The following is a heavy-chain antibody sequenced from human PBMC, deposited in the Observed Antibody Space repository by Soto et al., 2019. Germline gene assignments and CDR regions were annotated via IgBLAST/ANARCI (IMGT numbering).Heavy chain of an antibody. CDR2: IIPTFGTA. CDR1: GGTFSSYA. CDR3: ARAANTYGDFDY. D-gene: IGHD4-17*01. Sequence: SVKVSCKASGGTFSSYAISWVRQAPGQGLEWMGGIIPTFGTANYAQKFQGRVTITADESTSTAYMELSSLRSEDTAVYYCARAANTYGDFDYWGQGTLVTVSS. V-gene: IGHV1-69*13. J-gene: IGHJ4*02.